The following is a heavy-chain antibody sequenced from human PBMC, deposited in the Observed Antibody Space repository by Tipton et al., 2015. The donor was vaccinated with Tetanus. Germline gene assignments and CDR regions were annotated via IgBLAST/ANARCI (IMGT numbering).Heavy chain of an antibody. D-gene: IGHD2-8*01. J-gene: IGHJ4*02. Sequence: VQLVQSGGGLAKPGGSLRLSCAGSGFTFSGFYMSWIRQAPGEGLEWVSTISGGGHNTHYADSVQGRFTISRDNSKNTMYLQMNSLRAEDTAVYYCTKDVGIVLFDYWGQGTLVTVSS. CDR3: TKDVGIVLFDY. V-gene: IGHV3-23*04. CDR1: GFTFSGFY. CDR2: ISGGGHNT.